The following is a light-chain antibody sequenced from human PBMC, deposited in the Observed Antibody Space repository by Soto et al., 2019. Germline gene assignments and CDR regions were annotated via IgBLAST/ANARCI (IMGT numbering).Light chain of an antibody. V-gene: IGKV3-11*01. CDR1: QSVSTY. CDR2: DAS. CDR3: QQRRRWPPET. J-gene: IGKJ3*01. Sequence: EIVLTQSPATLSLSPGERATLSCRAGQSVSTYLAWYQQKFGQAPRLLIHDASSRATGIPARFSGSGSGTDCTLTSSSLEPEDFALYCCQQRRRWPPETFGPGANVDIK.